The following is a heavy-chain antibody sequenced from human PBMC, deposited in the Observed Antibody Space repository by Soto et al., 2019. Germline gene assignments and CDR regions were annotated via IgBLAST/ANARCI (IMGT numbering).Heavy chain of an antibody. CDR2: IWYDGSNK. J-gene: IGHJ2*01. CDR3: VRAAGPFEL. CDR1: GFPFSTYG. V-gene: IGHV3-33*01. Sequence: QMQLVESGGGVVQPGRSLRLSCAASGFPFSTYGIHWVRQAPGRGLEWVAVIWYDGSNKYYGDSVKGRFTISRDNSKNTLYLQMNSLRAEDTAVYYCVRAAGPFELWGRGTLVTVSS.